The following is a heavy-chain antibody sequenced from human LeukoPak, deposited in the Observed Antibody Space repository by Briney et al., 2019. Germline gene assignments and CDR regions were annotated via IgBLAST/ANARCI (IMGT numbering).Heavy chain of an antibody. J-gene: IGHJ6*03. CDR3: AKDGGLHLYYYYNYTDI. Sequence: GGSLRLSCAASGFTFSSYGMHWVRQAPGKGLEWVAFIRYDGSYEYYADSVKGRFTISRDNSKTTLYLQMNSLRSEDTAVYYCAKDGGLHLYYYYNYTDIWGKGTTVTVSS. V-gene: IGHV3-30*02. CDR1: GFTFSSYG. D-gene: IGHD5-24*01. CDR2: IRYDGSYE.